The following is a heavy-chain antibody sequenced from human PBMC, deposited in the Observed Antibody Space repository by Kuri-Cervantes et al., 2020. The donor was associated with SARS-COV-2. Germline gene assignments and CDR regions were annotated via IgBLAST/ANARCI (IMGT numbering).Heavy chain of an antibody. Sequence: GESLEISCAASGFIFSNYGMHWVRPAPGKGPGWVAFIRYDGDNKYYADSVKGRFTISRDNPKNTLYLQMNSLRPEDTSVYYCAKGKTGDSRWGQGTLVTVSS. CDR3: AKGKTGDSR. CDR1: GFIFSNYG. V-gene: IGHV3-30*02. J-gene: IGHJ4*02. D-gene: IGHD7-27*01. CDR2: IRYDGDNK.